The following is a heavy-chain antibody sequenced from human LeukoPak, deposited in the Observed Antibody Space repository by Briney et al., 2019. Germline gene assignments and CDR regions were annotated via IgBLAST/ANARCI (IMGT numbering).Heavy chain of an antibody. CDR3: ARTVCRVYKGDYFDY. CDR2: IKQDGSEE. Sequence: GGSLRLSCAASGFTFSSYWMSWVRQAPGKGLEWVANIKQDGSEEYYVDSVKGRFTISRDNAKNSLYLQMNSLRVEDTAVYYCARTVCRVYKGDYFDYWGQGTLVTVSS. CDR1: GFTFSSYW. V-gene: IGHV3-7*05. D-gene: IGHD5/OR15-5a*01. J-gene: IGHJ4*02.